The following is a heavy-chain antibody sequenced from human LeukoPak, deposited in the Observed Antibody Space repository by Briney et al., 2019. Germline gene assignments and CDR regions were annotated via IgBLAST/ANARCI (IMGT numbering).Heavy chain of an antibody. V-gene: IGHV1-18*01. CDR3: ARARRGVEMATIFDY. CDR1: GYTFTSYG. J-gene: IGHJ4*02. CDR2: ISAYNGNT. Sequence: ASVKVSCKASGYTFTSYGISWVRQAPGQGLEWMGWISAYNGNTKYAQKLQGRVTMTTDTSTSTAYMELRSLRSDDTAVYYCARARRGVEMATIFDYWGQGTLVTVSS. D-gene: IGHD5-24*01.